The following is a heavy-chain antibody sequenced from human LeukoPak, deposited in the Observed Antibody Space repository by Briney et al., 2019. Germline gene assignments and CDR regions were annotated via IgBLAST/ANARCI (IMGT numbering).Heavy chain of an antibody. D-gene: IGHD2-21*01. CDR1: GLTFNNYE. J-gene: IGHJ4*02. CDR2: ISSCGSAI. Sequence: PGRSLRLSCAASGLTFNNYEMNWVRQAPGKGLEWASYISSCGSAIYYAGSVKGRFTISRDNAKNSLYLQMNSLRAEDTALYYCARGSHMAIDYWGQGTLVTVSS. V-gene: IGHV3-48*03. CDR3: ARGSHMAIDY.